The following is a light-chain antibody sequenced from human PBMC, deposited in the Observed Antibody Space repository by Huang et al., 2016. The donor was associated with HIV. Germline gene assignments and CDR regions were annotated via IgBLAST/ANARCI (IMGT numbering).Light chain of an antibody. V-gene: IGKV3-11*01. CDR1: QSVSNY. CDR3: QQRNNWPPFT. CDR2: DAS. Sequence: EIVLTQSPATLSLSPGERATLSCRASQSVSNYLAWYQQRPGRAPRLLIYDASNRATAIPARFSGGGSGTDFTFTISSLEPEDFAVYYCQQRNNWPPFTFGPGTKVDMK. J-gene: IGKJ3*01.